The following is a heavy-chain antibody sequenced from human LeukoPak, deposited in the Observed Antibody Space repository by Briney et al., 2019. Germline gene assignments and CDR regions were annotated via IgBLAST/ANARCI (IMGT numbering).Heavy chain of an antibody. J-gene: IGHJ4*02. D-gene: IGHD3-22*01. CDR3: ARNVEHYDSSGYYY. V-gene: IGHV3-20*04. CDR1: GFTFDDYG. CDR2: INWNGDST. Sequence: GGSLRLSCAASGFTFDDYGMTWVRQAPGKGLEWVSSINWNGDSTGYADSVKGRFTISRDNAKNSLYLQMNSLRAEDTALYYCARNVEHYDSSGYYYWGQGTLVTVSS.